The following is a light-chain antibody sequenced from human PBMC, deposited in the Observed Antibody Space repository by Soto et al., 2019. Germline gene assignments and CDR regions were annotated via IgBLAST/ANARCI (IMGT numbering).Light chain of an antibody. J-gene: IGKJ4*01. CDR2: GAS. V-gene: IGKV3-20*01. CDR1: QSVSSSY. Sequence: EIVLTQSPGTLYLSPGERDTLSCRASQSVSSSYLAWYQQKPGQAPRLLIYGASSRATGIPDRFSGSGSGTDFTLTISRLEPEDFAVYYCQQYGRSPGLTFGGGTKVEIK. CDR3: QQYGRSPGLT.